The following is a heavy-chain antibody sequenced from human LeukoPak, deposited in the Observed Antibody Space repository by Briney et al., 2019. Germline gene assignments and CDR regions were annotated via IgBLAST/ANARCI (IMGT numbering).Heavy chain of an antibody. J-gene: IGHJ3*02. CDR3: ARASDGYYNSRAFDI. Sequence: GASVKVSCKASGYTFTSYYMHWVRQAPGQGLEWMGIINPSGGSTSYAQKFRGRVTMTRDMSTSTVYMELSSLRSEDTAVYYCARASDGYYNSRAFDIWGQGTMVTVSS. CDR1: GYTFTSYY. CDR2: INPSGGST. D-gene: IGHD5-24*01. V-gene: IGHV1-46*01.